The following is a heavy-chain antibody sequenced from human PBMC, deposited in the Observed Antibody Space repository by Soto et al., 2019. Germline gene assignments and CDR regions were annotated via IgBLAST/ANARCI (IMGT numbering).Heavy chain of an antibody. V-gene: IGHV1-69*12. D-gene: IGHD6-13*01. CDR1: GGTFSNHA. CDR3: AREVAADGAFREDVFDI. J-gene: IGHJ3*02. CDR2: IIPIFTTT. Sequence: QVHLVQSGAEVKKPGSSVKVSCKAPGGTFSNHAINWVRQAPGQGLEWMGRIIPIFTTTNYAQKFQGRATMTADESTITAYLELSSLKHDETAVYYCAREVAADGAFREDVFDIWGQGTLVTVSS.